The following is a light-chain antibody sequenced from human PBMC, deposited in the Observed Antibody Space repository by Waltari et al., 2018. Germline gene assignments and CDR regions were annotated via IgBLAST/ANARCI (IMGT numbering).Light chain of an antibody. CDR3: QQYNNWAPKT. V-gene: IGKV3-15*01. CDR1: QSVSSN. Sequence: EIVMTQSPATLSVSPGERATLSCRASQSVSSNLAWYQQNPGQAPRLLIYGASTRATGIPARFSGSGSGTEFTLTISSLQSEDFAVYYCQQYNNWAPKTFGQGTKVEIK. J-gene: IGKJ1*01. CDR2: GAS.